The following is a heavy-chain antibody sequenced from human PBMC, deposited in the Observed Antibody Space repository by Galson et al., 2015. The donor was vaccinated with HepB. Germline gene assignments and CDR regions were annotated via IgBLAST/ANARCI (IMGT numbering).Heavy chain of an antibody. D-gene: IGHD3-22*01. V-gene: IGHV1-46*01. CDR2: INPSGGST. CDR3: ARGPIKNSSGYPFDY. J-gene: IGHJ4*02. CDR1: GYTFTSYY. Sequence: SVKVSCKASGYTFTSYYMHWVRQAPGQGLEWMGIINPSGGSTSYAQKFQGRVTMTRDTSTSPVYMELSSLRSEDTAVYYCARGPIKNSSGYPFDYWGQGTLVTVSS.